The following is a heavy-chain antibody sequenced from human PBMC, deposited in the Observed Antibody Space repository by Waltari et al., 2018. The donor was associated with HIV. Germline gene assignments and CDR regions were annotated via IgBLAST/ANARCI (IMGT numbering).Heavy chain of an antibody. CDR1: GLAFTSYW. Sequence: EVQLVESGGGLVQPGGSLRLSCTPSGLAFTSYWLHWVRQVPGKGLVWVSGINSDGRRRTYADSLRGRFTISRDNAKNTLFLQMNSLRVEDTALYYCARSLHYYGSGRFDFWGQGTLVAVSS. J-gene: IGHJ4*02. CDR3: ARSLHYYGSGRFDF. V-gene: IGHV3-74*03. D-gene: IGHD3-10*01. CDR2: INSDGRRR.